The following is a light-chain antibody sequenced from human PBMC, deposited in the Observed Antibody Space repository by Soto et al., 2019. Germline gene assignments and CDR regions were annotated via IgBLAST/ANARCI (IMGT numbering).Light chain of an antibody. Sequence: QSALTQPPSASGSPGQSVTNSCTGTSSDVGAYNYVSWYQQLPGKAPKLIIYEVSKRPSGVPDRFSGSKSGNTASLTVSGLQAEDEADYYCTSYAGTDSFFYVFGTGTKVTVL. V-gene: IGLV2-8*01. CDR3: TSYAGTDSFFYV. CDR1: SSDVGAYNY. J-gene: IGLJ1*01. CDR2: EVS.